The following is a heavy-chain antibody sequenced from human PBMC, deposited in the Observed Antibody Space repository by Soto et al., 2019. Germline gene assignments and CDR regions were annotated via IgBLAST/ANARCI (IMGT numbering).Heavy chain of an antibody. Sequence: PGGSLRLSCRTSGFRFSSYGMHWVRQAPGKGPEWVAFIGYDGNSKYYVDSVKGRFTISRDNSKNTVYLQMNSLRAEDTAVYYCASGYCSGADCYDDHYWGQGTLVTVSS. CDR3: ASGYCSGADCYDDHY. J-gene: IGHJ4*02. CDR2: IGYDGNSK. D-gene: IGHD2-15*01. V-gene: IGHV3-30*02. CDR1: GFRFSSYG.